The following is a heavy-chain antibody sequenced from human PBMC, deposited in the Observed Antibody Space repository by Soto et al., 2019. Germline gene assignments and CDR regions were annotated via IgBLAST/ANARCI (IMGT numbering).Heavy chain of an antibody. Sequence: GGSLRLSCAASGFTFSSYAMHWVRQAPGKGLEWVAVISYDGSNKYYADSVKGRFTISRDNSKNTLYLQMNNLRAEDTAVYYCAREGGYGNGLDVWGQGTTVTVSS. J-gene: IGHJ6*02. CDR1: GFTFSSYA. D-gene: IGHD6-19*01. CDR2: ISYDGSNK. V-gene: IGHV3-30-3*01. CDR3: AREGGYGNGLDV.